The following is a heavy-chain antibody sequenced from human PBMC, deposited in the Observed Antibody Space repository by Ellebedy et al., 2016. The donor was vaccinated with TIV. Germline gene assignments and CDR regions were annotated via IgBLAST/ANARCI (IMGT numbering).Heavy chain of an antibody. V-gene: IGHV3-33*01. CDR1: GFTFGSYG. Sequence: GGSLRLXXAASGFTFGSYGMHWVRQAPGKGLEWVANIFYDGSNINYADSVKGRFTIFRVNIKNTLYLQMNALRAEDTALYYCARDYSGYYVFDYWGQGTLVTVSS. CDR2: IFYDGSNI. J-gene: IGHJ4*02. D-gene: IGHD3-22*01. CDR3: ARDYSGYYVFDY.